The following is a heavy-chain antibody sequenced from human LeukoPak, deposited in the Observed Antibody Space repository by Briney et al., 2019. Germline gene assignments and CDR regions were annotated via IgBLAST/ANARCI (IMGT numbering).Heavy chain of an antibody. CDR3: ATHYYASGNYYNPIFY. V-gene: IGHV3-30*02. Sequence: PGGSLRLSCAASGFTFSRYGMHWVRQAPGKGLEWVAFIRYDESDKKYKDPVKGRFTVSKDNSKNTLSLQTHSLRVEDTAVYYCATHYYASGNYYNPIFYWGQGALVTVSS. J-gene: IGHJ4*02. D-gene: IGHD3-10*01. CDR2: IRYDESDK. CDR1: GFTFSRYG.